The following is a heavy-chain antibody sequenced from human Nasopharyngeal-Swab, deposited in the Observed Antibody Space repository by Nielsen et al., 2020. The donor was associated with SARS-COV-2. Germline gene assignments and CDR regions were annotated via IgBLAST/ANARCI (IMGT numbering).Heavy chain of an antibody. Sequence: VRQAPGKGLEWVGRIRSKTHSYTTDYAASVKGRFTISRDDSKNTAYPHMNSLESEDTAVYYCSTLPIPALGADYWGQGTLVTVSS. D-gene: IGHD6-13*01. J-gene: IGHJ4*02. CDR3: STLPIPALGADY. V-gene: IGHV3-73*01. CDR2: IRSKTHSYTT.